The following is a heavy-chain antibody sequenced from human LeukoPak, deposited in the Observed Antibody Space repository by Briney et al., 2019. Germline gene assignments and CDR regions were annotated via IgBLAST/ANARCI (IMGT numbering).Heavy chain of an antibody. V-gene: IGHV3-23*01. D-gene: IGHD1-26*01. CDR3: AKDVGKWESLHFFDY. Sequence: GGSMRLSCLTSGFTLSTNAMSWVRQAPGKGLEWISGISGSGASTYYADSVKGRFTISRDDSRNTLYLQMNSLRGDDTAVYYCAKDVGKWESLHFFDYWGQGTLVTVSS. CDR2: ISGSGAST. J-gene: IGHJ4*02. CDR1: GFTLSTNA.